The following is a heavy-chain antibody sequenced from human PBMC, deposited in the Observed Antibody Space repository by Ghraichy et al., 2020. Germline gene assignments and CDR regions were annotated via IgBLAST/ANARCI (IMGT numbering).Heavy chain of an antibody. D-gene: IGHD1-26*01. CDR1: GGSISRSINYF. J-gene: IGHJ4*02. Sequence: SETLSLTCTVSGGSISRSINYFWVWIRQPPGKVLESIGTIYYGGSTYYNPSLKSRVTISVDTSKNQFSLKLSAVTAADTAVYYCARIYWSGVEVGPTTVDYWGQGTLVTVSS. V-gene: IGHV4-39*07. CDR2: IYYGGST. CDR3: ARIYWSGVEVGPTTVDY.